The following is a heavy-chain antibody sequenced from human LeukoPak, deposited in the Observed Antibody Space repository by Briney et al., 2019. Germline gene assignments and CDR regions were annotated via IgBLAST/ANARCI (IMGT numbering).Heavy chain of an antibody. V-gene: IGHV4-34*01. CDR1: GGSFSGYY. D-gene: IGHD6-13*01. CDR3: AGGGQQLAPYFYY. Sequence: SETLSLTCAVYGGSFSGYYWSWIRQPPGKGLEWIGEINHSGSTNYNPSLKSRVTISVDTSKNQFSLKLSSVTAADTAVYYCAGGGQQLAPYFYYWGQGTLVTVSS. J-gene: IGHJ4*02. CDR2: INHSGST.